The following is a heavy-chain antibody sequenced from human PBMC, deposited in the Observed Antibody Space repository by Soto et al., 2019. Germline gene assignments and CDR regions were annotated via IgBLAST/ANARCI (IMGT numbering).Heavy chain of an antibody. V-gene: IGHV3-23*01. CDR2: ISGSGGST. J-gene: IGHJ4*02. CDR3: ARRPVGYCSSTSCN. CDR1: GFTFSSYA. Sequence: GGSLRLSCAASGFTFSSYAMSWVRQAPGKGLEWVSAISGSGGSTYYADPVKGRFTISRDNSKNTLYLQMNSLRAEDTAVYYCARRPVGYCSSTSCNRGQGTLVTVSS. D-gene: IGHD2-2*01.